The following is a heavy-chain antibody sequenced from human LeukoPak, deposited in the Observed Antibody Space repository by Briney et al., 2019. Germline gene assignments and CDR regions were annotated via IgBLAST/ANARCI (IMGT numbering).Heavy chain of an antibody. D-gene: IGHD3-16*01. Sequence: GGSLRLSCAASGFTFSSYSMNWVRQAPGKGLEWVSAISGSGGSTYYADSVKGRFTISRDNSKNTLYLQMNSLRAEDTAVYYCAKALSYAPALYYFGYWGQGTLVTVSS. CDR3: AKALSYAPALYYFGY. CDR2: ISGSGGST. J-gene: IGHJ4*02. CDR1: GFTFSSYS. V-gene: IGHV3-23*01.